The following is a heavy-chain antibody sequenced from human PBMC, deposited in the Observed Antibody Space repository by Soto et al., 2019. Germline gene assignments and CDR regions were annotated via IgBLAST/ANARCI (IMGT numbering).Heavy chain of an antibody. CDR2: FDPEDGET. D-gene: IGHD1-26*01. CDR1: GYTLTELS. CDR3: ATDPGSGSYQGGIGY. V-gene: IGHV1-24*01. Sequence: SVKVSCKVSGYTLTELSMHWVRQAPGKGLEWMGGFDPEDGETIYAQKFQGRVTMTEDTSTDTAYMELSSLRSEDTAVYYCATDPGSGSYQGGIGYWGQGTLVTVSS. J-gene: IGHJ4*02.